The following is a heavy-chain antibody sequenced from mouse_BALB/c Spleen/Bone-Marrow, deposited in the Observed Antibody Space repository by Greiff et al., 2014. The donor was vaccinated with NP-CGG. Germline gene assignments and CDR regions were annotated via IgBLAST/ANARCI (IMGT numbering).Heavy chain of an antibody. CDR1: GYTFTSYV. J-gene: IGHJ4*01. D-gene: IGHD2-1*01. CDR3: ARPGGNYVLYAMDY. V-gene: IGHV1-14*01. Sequence: QLQQSGPELVKPGASVKMSCKASGYTFTSYVMHWVKQKPGQGVEWIGYINPYNDGTKYNEKFKGKATLTSDKSSSTAYMELSSLTSEDSAVYYCARPGGNYVLYAMDYWGQGTSVTVSS. CDR2: INPYNDGT.